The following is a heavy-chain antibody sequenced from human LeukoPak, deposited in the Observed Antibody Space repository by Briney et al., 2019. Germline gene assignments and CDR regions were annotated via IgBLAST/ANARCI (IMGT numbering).Heavy chain of an antibody. J-gene: IGHJ6*02. V-gene: IGHV4-4*07. CDR3: ARGPSPTARQRDMDV. Sequence: MASETLSLTCTVSGGSITGYYWSWIRQPAGEGLEWIGRISTSGTTNYSPTLRSRLSMSVDTSKNQFSLIVTSVTAADTAVYYCARGPSPTARQRDMDVWGQGITVTVSS. CDR1: GGSITGYY. CDR2: ISTSGTT. D-gene: IGHD2-21*02.